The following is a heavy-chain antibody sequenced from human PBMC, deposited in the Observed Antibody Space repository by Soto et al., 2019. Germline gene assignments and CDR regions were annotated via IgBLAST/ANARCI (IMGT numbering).Heavy chain of an antibody. CDR2: ISSSSSTI. V-gene: IGHV3-48*01. J-gene: IGHJ5*02. CDR3: ARDRFDYYDSSGYWRFDP. D-gene: IGHD3-22*01. Sequence: GSLRLSCAASGFTFSSYSMNWVRQAPGKGLEWVSYISSSSSTIYYADSVKGRFTISRDNAKNSLYLQMNSLRAEDTAVYYCARDRFDYYDSSGYWRFDPWGQGTLVTVSS. CDR1: GFTFSSYS.